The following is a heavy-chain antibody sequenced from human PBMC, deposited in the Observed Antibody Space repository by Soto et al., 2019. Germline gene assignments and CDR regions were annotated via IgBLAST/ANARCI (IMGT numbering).Heavy chain of an antibody. D-gene: IGHD3-3*01. J-gene: IGHJ4*02. CDR2: INAGNGNT. Sequence: ASVKVSCTASGYTFTSYAMHWVRQAPGQRLEWMGWINAGNGNTKYSQKFQGRVTITRDTSASTAYMELSSLRSEDTAVYYCARGFLEWLSYDYWGQGTLVTVSS. CDR3: ARGFLEWLSYDY. V-gene: IGHV1-3*01. CDR1: GYTFTSYA.